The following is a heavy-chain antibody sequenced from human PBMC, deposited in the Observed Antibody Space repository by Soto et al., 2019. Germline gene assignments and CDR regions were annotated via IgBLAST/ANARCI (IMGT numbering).Heavy chain of an antibody. CDR1: GFTFDDYT. J-gene: IGHJ4*02. V-gene: IGHV3-43*01. Sequence: GGSLRLSCAASGFTFDDYTMHWVRQAPGKGLEWVSLISWDGGSTYYADSVKGRFTISRDNSKNSLYLQMNSLRTEDTALYYCATGVGATDLRYWGQGTLVTVSS. D-gene: IGHD1-26*01. CDR2: ISWDGGST. CDR3: ATGVGATDLRY.